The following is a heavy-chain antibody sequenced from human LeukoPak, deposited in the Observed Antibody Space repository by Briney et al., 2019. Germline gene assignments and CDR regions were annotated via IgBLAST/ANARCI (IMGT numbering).Heavy chain of an antibody. CDR2: IYTSGST. Sequence: SETLSLTCTVSGGSISSYYWSWIRQPAGKGLEWIGRIYTSGSTNYNPSLKSRVTMSVDTSKNQFSLKLSSVTAADTAVYYCARHKGLPRGIAAAGVGRFDPWGQGTLVTVSS. V-gene: IGHV4-4*07. CDR3: ARHKGLPRGIAAAGVGRFDP. D-gene: IGHD6-13*01. J-gene: IGHJ5*02. CDR1: GGSISSYY.